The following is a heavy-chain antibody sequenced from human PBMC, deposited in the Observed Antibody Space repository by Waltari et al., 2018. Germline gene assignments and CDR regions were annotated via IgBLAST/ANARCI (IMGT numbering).Heavy chain of an antibody. CDR2: INTDGSST. J-gene: IGHJ5*02. V-gene: IGHV3-74*01. D-gene: IGHD2-21*01. CDR3: ARAGGGELRMGFDP. Sequence: EVQLVESGGGLIQPGGSLRLSCAASGFTFSSYWMHWLRQAPGKGLVGVSRINTDGSSTNYADSVKGRFTISRDNAKNTLYLQMNSLRAEDTAVYYCARAGGGELRMGFDPWGQGTLVTVSS. CDR1: GFTFSSYW.